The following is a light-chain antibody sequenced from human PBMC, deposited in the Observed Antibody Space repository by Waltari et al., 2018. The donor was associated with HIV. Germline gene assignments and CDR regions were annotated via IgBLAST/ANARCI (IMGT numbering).Light chain of an antibody. J-gene: IGLJ1*01. Sequence: QSALTQPRSVSGSPGQSVTISCIGTSSDVGGYDFVSWYQQHPGKAPKLMIYDVGKRPPGVPALFSGSKSGNTASLAISGLQAEDEADYFCCSYAGNFFVFGTGTQVSVL. CDR1: SSDVGGYDF. V-gene: IGLV2-11*01. CDR3: CSYAGNFFV. CDR2: DVG.